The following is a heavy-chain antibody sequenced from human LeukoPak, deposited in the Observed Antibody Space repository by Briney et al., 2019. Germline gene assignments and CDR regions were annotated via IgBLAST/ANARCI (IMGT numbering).Heavy chain of an antibody. CDR2: ISWNSAGM. D-gene: IGHD5-12*01. J-gene: IGHJ4*02. CDR1: GFTFHQYA. Sequence: GGSLRLSCAASGFTFHQYAIHWVRQVPGKGLEWVSGISWNSAGMGYADSVKGRFTISRDNAKNSVYLQMNSLRAEDTALYYCAKDKAPLYSGYDWDLDFWGQGTLVTVSS. V-gene: IGHV3-9*01. CDR3: AKDKAPLYSGYDWDLDF.